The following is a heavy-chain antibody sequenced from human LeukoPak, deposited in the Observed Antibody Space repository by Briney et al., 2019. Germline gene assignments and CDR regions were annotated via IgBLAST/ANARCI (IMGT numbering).Heavy chain of an antibody. CDR1: GGSFSGYY. Sequence: PSETLSLTCAVYGGSFSGYYWSWIRQPPGKGLEWIGEINHSGSTNYNPSLKSRVTISVDRSKNQFSLKLSSVTAADTAVYYCARTPASGMDVWGQGTTVTVSS. CDR3: ARTPASGMDV. J-gene: IGHJ6*02. V-gene: IGHV4-34*01. CDR2: INHSGST.